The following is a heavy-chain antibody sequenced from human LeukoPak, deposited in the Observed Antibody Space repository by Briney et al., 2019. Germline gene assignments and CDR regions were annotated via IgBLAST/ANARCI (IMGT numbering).Heavy chain of an antibody. CDR2: IKSDGSST. D-gene: IGHD3-10*01. CDR3: ARESGYHGSGFDP. J-gene: IGHJ5*02. Sequence: GGSLRLSCAASGFTFSSYWMHWVRQGPGKGLVWVSRIKSDGSSTSYADSVKGRFTISRDNAKDTLYLQMNSLRDEDTAVYYCARESGYHGSGFDPWGQGTLVTVSS. CDR1: GFTFSSYW. V-gene: IGHV3-74*01.